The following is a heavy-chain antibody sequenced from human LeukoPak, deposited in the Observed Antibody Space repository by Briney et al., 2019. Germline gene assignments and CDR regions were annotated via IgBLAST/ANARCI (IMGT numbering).Heavy chain of an antibody. V-gene: IGHV2-70*04. J-gene: IGHJ4*02. CDR2: IDWDDDK. Sequence: SGPALVNPTQPLTLTCTFSGFSLTTSGIRVSWIRQPPGKALEWLAHIDWDDDKFYSTSLKTRLTLSKDTSKNQVVLTMTNMDPVDTATYYCARLYGDFYFDYWGQGTLVTVSS. D-gene: IGHD4-17*01. CDR3: ARLYGDFYFDY. CDR1: GFSLTTSGIR.